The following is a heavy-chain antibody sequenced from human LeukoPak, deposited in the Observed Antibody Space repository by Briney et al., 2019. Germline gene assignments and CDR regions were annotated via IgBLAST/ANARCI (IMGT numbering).Heavy chain of an antibody. CDR1: GGSISSSSYY. V-gene: IGHV4-39*07. Sequence: SETLSLTCTVSGGSISSSSYYWGWIRQPPGKGLEWIGSIYYSGSTYYNPSLKSRVTISVDTSKNQFSLKLSSVTAADTAVYYCARTALHMDVWGKGTTVTVSS. J-gene: IGHJ6*03. CDR3: ARTALHMDV. CDR2: IYYSGST.